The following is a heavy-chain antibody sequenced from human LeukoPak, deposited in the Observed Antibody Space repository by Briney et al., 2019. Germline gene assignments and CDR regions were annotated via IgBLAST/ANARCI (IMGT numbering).Heavy chain of an antibody. J-gene: IGHJ5*02. Sequence: SQTLSLTCAISGDSVSSNSAAWNWIRQSPSRGLECLGRTYYRVKWYNDYAVSVKSRITINPDTSKNQFSLQLNSVTSEDTAVYYCARSGSSWLLFWFDPWGQGTLVTVSS. CDR1: GDSVSSNSAA. CDR2: TYYRVKWYN. D-gene: IGHD6-13*01. V-gene: IGHV6-1*01. CDR3: ARSGSSWLLFWFDP.